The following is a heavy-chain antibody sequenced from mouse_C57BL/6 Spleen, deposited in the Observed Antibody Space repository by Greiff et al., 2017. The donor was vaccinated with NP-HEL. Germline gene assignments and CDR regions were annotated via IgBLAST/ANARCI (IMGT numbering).Heavy chain of an antibody. CDR1: GYAFSSSW. V-gene: IGHV1-82*01. D-gene: IGHD2-12*01. CDR3: ARELPYFDY. Sequence: VKLMESGPELVKPGASVKISCKASGYAFSSSWMNWVKQRPGKGLEWIGRIYPGDGDTNYNGKFKGKATLTADKSSSTAYMQLSSLTSEDSAVYFSARELPYFDYWGQGTTLTVSS. J-gene: IGHJ2*01. CDR2: IYPGDGDT.